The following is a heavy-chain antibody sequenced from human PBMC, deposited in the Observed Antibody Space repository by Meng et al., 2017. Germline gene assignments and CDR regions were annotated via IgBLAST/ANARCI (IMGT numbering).Heavy chain of an antibody. CDR2: IYYSGST. D-gene: IGHD3-10*01. J-gene: IGHJ6*02. CDR1: GGSISSYY. Sequence: SETLSLTCTVSGGSISSYYWSWIRQPPGKGLEWIGYIYYSGSTNYNPSLKSRVTISVDTSKNPFSLKLSSVTAADTAVYYCARALRYYYGSGRNYYYYGMDVWGQGTTVTVSS. V-gene: IGHV4-59*01. CDR3: ARALRYYYGSGRNYYYYGMDV.